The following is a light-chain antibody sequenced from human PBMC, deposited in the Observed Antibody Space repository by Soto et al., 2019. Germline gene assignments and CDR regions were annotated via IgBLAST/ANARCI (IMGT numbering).Light chain of an antibody. CDR1: QSISSW. J-gene: IGKJ1*01. CDR2: DAS. CDR3: QQYNSYSWT. Sequence: IKLTQTPSSLSAHRKNRVTTTCRASQSISSWLAWYQQKPGKAPKLLIYDASSLESGVPSRFSGRGSGTEFTLTISSLQPDDFATYYCQQYNSYSWTFGQGTKVDI. V-gene: IGKV1-5*01.